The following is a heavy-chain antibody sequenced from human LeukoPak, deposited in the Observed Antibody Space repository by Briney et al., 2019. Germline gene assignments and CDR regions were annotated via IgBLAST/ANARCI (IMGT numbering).Heavy chain of an antibody. V-gene: IGHV4-4*07. CDR2: IYASGSA. D-gene: IGHD1-26*01. CDR3: ASSVGGSP. J-gene: IGHJ5*02. Sequence: SETLSLTCTVSGGSISNYYWSWIRQPAGKGLEWIGRIYASGSADYNPSLKSRVTMSVDTTKNQISLKLSSVTAADTAVYYCASSVGGSPWGQGTLVTVSS. CDR1: GGSISNYY.